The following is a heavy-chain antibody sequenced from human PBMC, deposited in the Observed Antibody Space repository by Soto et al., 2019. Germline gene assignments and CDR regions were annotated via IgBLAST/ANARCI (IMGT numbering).Heavy chain of an antibody. D-gene: IGHD6-13*01. CDR2: IWYDGSNK. J-gene: IGHJ6*02. CDR1: GFTFSSYG. CDR3: ARDSRSSSWFNLDRYYYGMDV. V-gene: IGHV3-33*01. Sequence: GALRLSCAASGFTFSSYGMHWVRQAPGKGLEWVAVIWYDGSNKYYADSVKGRFTISRDNSKNTLYLQMNSLRAEDTAVYYCARDSRSSSWFNLDRYYYGMDVWGQGTTVTVSS.